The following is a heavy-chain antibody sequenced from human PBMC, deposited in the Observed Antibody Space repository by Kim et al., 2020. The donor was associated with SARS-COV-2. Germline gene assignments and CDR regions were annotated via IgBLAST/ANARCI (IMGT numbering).Heavy chain of an antibody. CDR1: GFTFSSYS. CDR3: ARDPRGLGQQLVPLHFDY. D-gene: IGHD6-13*01. V-gene: IGHV3-21*01. Sequence: GGSLRLSCAASGFTFSSYSMNWVRQAPGKGLEWVSSISSSSSYIYYADSVKGRFTISRDNAKNSLYLQMNSLRAEDTAVYYCARDPRGLGQQLVPLHFDYWGQGTLVTVSS. CDR2: ISSSSSYI. J-gene: IGHJ4*02.